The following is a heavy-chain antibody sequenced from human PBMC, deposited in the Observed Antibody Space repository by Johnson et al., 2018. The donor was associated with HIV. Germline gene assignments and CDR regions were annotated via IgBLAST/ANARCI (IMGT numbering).Heavy chain of an antibody. Sequence: QVHLVESGGGMVQPGGSLRLSCAASAFTFSSYAMHWVRQAPGKGLEWVALISYDGSNKYYADSVKGRFTIPRDNSNNTLYLQMNSLGAEDTAVFYCARGALGNWVDAFDIRSQGTMVTVSS. D-gene: IGHD7-27*01. CDR3: ARGALGNWVDAFDI. V-gene: IGHV3-30-3*01. CDR1: AFTFSSYA. CDR2: ISYDGSNK. J-gene: IGHJ3*02.